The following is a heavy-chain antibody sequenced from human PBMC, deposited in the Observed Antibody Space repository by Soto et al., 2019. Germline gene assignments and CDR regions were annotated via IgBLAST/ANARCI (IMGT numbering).Heavy chain of an antibody. CDR2: IRNDGSNK. J-gene: IGHJ2*01. D-gene: IGHD4-4*01. CDR3: AMTTFEGNDWYFDL. CDR1: GFTFSSYG. Sequence: GGSLRLSCAASGFTFSSYGMHWVRQAPGKGLEWVAVIRNDGSNKYYADSVKGRFTISRDNSKNTLYLQMNSLRAEDTAVYYCAMTTFEGNDWYFDLWGRGTLVTVSS. V-gene: IGHV3-33*01.